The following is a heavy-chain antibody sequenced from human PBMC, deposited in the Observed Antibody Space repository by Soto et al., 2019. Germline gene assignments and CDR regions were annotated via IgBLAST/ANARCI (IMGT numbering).Heavy chain of an antibody. V-gene: IGHV4-4*07. D-gene: IGHD6-13*01. CDR3: ARSVIAAAGRILYYYGMDV. CDR2: IYTSGST. Sequence: QVQLQESGPGLVKPSETLSLTCTVSGGSISSYYWSWIRQPAGKGLEWSGRIYTSGSTNYNPSLKGRVTMSVDTFKNQCSLKLSSVTAADTAVYYCARSVIAAAGRILYYYGMDVWGQGTTVTVSS. CDR1: GGSISSYY. J-gene: IGHJ6*02.